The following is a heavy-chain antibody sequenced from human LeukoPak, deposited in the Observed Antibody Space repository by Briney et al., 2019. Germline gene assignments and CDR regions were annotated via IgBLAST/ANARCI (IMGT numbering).Heavy chain of an antibody. CDR1: TFSFSTFT. V-gene: IGHV3-21*01. J-gene: IGHJ5*02. Sequence: GGSLRLSCAASTFSFSTFTMNWVRQAPGQGLEWLSSISYSGGTTHYADSVKGRFTISRDNAKNSLFLQMNSLRADDAAIYYCVKGDYREAWGQGTLVTVSS. CDR2: ISYSGGTT. D-gene: IGHD4-11*01. CDR3: VKGDYREA.